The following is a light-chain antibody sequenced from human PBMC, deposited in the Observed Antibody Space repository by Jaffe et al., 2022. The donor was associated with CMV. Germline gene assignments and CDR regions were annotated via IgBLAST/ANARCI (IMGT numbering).Light chain of an antibody. CDR1: QSVTSR. Sequence: EIVMTQSPATLSLSPGERATLSCRASQSVTSRLAWYQQKPGQAPRLLIFAASTRATGIPARFSASGSGTEFTLRISSLQSEDFAVYFCQQYSDWPSFGPGTTVDIK. V-gene: IGKV3-15*01. CDR3: QQYSDWPS. J-gene: IGKJ3*01. CDR2: AAS.